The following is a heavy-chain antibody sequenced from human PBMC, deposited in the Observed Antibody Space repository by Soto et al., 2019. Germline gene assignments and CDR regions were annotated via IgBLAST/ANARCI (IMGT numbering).Heavy chain of an antibody. CDR2: IGPTGYT. J-gene: IGHJ4*02. CDR3: AKDPSTGPADY. CDR1: SQYG. V-gene: IGHV3-23*01. D-gene: IGHD3-9*01. Sequence: GGSLRLSCTSFSQYGMSWVRRPPGKGLEWISTIGPTGYTHYADSVAGRFTISRDDSANTLYLQMSNLRVDDTAMYYCAKDPSTGPADYWGQGALVTVSS.